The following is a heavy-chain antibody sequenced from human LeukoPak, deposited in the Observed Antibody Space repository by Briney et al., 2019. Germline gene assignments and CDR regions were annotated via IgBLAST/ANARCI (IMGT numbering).Heavy chain of an antibody. CDR2: ISVYDGKT. D-gene: IGHD4-23*01. Sequence: GASVKVSCKASGYDFSSYGLSWERHVPGQGLQWMGWISVYDGKTDYGPLQGRVTMTTDTSTGTAYMELRNLRSEDTAIYYCARHMTTVVTSLDYWGQGTMVTVSS. V-gene: IGHV1-18*01. J-gene: IGHJ4*02. CDR1: GYDFSSYG. CDR3: ARHMTTVVTSLDY.